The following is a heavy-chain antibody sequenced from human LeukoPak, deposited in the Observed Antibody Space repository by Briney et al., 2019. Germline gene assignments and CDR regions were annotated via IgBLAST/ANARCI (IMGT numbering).Heavy chain of an antibody. J-gene: IGHJ6*03. Sequence: PSQTLSLTCTVSGGSISSYYWSWIRQPPGKGLEWIGYIYYSGSTNYNPSLKSRVTISVDTSKNQFSLKLSSVTAADTAVYYCARCTEYYYYYYMDVWGKGTTVTVSS. CDR1: GGSISSYY. V-gene: IGHV4-59*08. CDR2: IYYSGST. CDR3: ARCTEYYYYYYMDV.